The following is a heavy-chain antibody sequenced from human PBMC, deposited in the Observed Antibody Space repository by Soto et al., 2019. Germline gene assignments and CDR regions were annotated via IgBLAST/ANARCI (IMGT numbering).Heavy chain of an antibody. V-gene: IGHV1-2*02. CDR3: ARGGGVGVAGSAAFDM. CDR2: INPATGAA. Sequence: QLHLVQSGAVVKKPGASVTVSCSASGYPVTAYYMHWVRQAPGRGREWMGGINPATGAAKYTKTFQGRVTLTRDTSTSTGFVELSGLTSEDTAVFYWARGGGVGVAGSAAFDMWGQGTLVTVSS. J-gene: IGHJ3*02. CDR1: GYPVTAYY. D-gene: IGHD3-3*01.